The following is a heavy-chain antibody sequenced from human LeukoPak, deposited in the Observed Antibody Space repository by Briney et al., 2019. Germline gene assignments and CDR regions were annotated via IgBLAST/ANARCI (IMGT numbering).Heavy chain of an antibody. Sequence: PGGSLRLPCAASGFTFSSYAMSSVRQAPGKGLEWVLGISASGGSSYYADFVKGRFTISRDNSKNTLYLQMDSLKAEDTAGYYCAKDRITGTPYYFDYWGQGTPVTVSS. J-gene: IGHJ4*02. CDR3: AKDRITGTPYYFDY. CDR2: ISASGGSS. CDR1: GFTFSSYA. V-gene: IGHV3-23*01. D-gene: IGHD1-20*01.